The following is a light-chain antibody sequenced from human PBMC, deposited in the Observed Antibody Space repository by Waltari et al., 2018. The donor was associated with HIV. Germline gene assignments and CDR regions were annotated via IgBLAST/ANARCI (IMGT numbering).Light chain of an antibody. V-gene: IGLV2-23*02. Sequence: QSALTQPASVSGSPGQSITISCTGTSSDVGSYDLVSWYQQHPGKAPKLMIYEVNKRPSGASNRFSGSKSGNTASLTISGLQAEDEADYYCCSHAGSSAYVVFGGGTKLTVL. J-gene: IGLJ2*01. CDR2: EVN. CDR3: CSHAGSSAYVV. CDR1: SSDVGSYDL.